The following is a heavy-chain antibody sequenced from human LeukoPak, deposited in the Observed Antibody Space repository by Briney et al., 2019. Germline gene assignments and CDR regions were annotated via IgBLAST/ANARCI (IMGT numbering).Heavy chain of an antibody. CDR3: ARERGYSSRTFDY. J-gene: IGHJ4*02. CDR2: IWYDGSNK. CDR1: GFTFSSYG. Sequence: GGSLRLSCAASGFTFSSYGMHWVRQAPGKGLEWVAVIWYDGSNKYYADSVKGRFTISRDNSKNTLYLQMNSLRAEDTAVYYCARERGYSSRTFDYWGQGTLVTVSS. D-gene: IGHD6-13*01. V-gene: IGHV3-33*08.